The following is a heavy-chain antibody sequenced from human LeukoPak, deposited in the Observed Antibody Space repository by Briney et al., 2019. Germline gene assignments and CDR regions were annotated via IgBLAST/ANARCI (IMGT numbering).Heavy chain of an antibody. Sequence: ASVKVSCKASGYTFTSYYMHWVRQAPGQGLEWMGIINPSGGSTSYAQKFQGRVTMTRNTSISTAYMELSSLRSEDTAVYYCAVGGSGWRGLFGYWGQGTLVTVSS. V-gene: IGHV1-46*01. CDR1: GYTFTSYY. CDR3: AVGGSGWRGLFGY. D-gene: IGHD6-19*01. J-gene: IGHJ4*02. CDR2: INPSGGST.